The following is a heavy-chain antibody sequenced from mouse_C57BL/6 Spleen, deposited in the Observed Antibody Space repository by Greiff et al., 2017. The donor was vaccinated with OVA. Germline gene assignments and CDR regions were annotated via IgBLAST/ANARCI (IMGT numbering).Heavy chain of an antibody. CDR2: IYPGSGNT. V-gene: IGHV1-76*01. D-gene: IGHD4-1*01. Sequence: QVQLQQSGAELVRPGASVKLSCKASGYTFTDYYINWVKQRPGQGLEWIARIYPGSGNTYYNEKFKGKATLTAEKSSSTAYMQLSSLTSEESAVYFCAREGRTGPYYAMDYWGQGTSVTVSS. CDR3: AREGRTGPYYAMDY. CDR1: GYTFTDYY. J-gene: IGHJ4*01.